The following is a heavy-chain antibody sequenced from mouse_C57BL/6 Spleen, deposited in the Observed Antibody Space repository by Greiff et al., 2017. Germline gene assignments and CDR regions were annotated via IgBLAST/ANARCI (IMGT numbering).Heavy chain of an antibody. CDR3: ARDYGTGFAY. D-gene: IGHD1-2*01. J-gene: IGHJ3*01. CDR2: IYPGDGDT. V-gene: IGHV1-82*01. CDR1: GYAFSSSW. Sequence: VQLQQSGPELVKPGASVKISCKASGYAFSSSWMNWVKQRPGKGLEWIGRIYPGDGDTNYNGKFKGKATLTADNSSSTAYMQLSSLTSADSAVYYCARDYGTGFAYWGQGTLVTVSA.